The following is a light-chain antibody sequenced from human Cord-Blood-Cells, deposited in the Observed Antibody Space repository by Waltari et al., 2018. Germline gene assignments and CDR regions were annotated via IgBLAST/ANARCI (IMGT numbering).Light chain of an antibody. CDR1: QSVSSN. J-gene: IGKJ4*01. CDR3: QQYNNWPPHT. CDR2: GAS. V-gene: IGKV3-15*01. Sequence: EILMTQSPATLSASPGERATLSCRASQSVSSNLAWYQQKPGLAPRILIYGASTRATGIPARFSGSGSGTEFTLTISSLQSEDFAVYYCQQYNNWPPHTFGGGTKVEIK.